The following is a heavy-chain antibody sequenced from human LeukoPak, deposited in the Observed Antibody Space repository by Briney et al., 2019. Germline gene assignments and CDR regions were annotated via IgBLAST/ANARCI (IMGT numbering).Heavy chain of an antibody. J-gene: IGHJ4*02. CDR2: ISYDGGTK. CDR1: GFTFSSYA. D-gene: IGHD2-15*01. V-gene: IGHV3-30*04. Sequence: PGGSLRLSCAASGFTFSSYAMHWVRQAPGKGLEWVAVISYDGGTKYYADSVKGRFTISRDNSNNTLYLQMNSLRAEDTAVYYCARDDIRSGILASAGVRYWGQGTLVTVSS. CDR3: ARDDIRSGILASAGVRY.